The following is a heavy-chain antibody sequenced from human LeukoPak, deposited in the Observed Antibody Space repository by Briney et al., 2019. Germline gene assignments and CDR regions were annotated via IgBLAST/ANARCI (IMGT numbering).Heavy chain of an antibody. D-gene: IGHD6-19*01. Sequence: SETLSLTCTVSGGSISSYYWSWIRQPAGKGLEWIGRIYTSGSSNSNPSLKSRVTMSADTSKNQFSLKLSSVTAADTAVYYCARDISVAGSFLLCDYWGQGTLVTVSS. V-gene: IGHV4-4*07. CDR1: GGSISSYY. CDR2: IYTSGSS. J-gene: IGHJ4*02. CDR3: ARDISVAGSFLLCDY.